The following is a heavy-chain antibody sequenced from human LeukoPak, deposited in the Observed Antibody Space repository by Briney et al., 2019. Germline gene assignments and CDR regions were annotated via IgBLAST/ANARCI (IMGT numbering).Heavy chain of an antibody. J-gene: IGHJ4*02. CDR2: ISSSRNYK. Sequence: GGSLRLSCAASGFTFRSYEMNWVRQAPGKGLEWVSSISSSRNYKYYSDSVKGRFTISTDNAKYSLDLQMNSLRVEDTALYYCARGSSGAGYYFDYWGLGTLVTVSS. V-gene: IGHV3-21*01. CDR1: GFTFRSYE. CDR3: ARGSSGAGYYFDY. D-gene: IGHD3-22*01.